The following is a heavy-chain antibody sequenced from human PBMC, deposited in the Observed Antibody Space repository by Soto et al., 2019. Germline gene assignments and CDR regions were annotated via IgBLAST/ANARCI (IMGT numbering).Heavy chain of an antibody. CDR3: ARDPAYMSWFDP. D-gene: IGHD4-4*01. CDR1: GGSISSYY. CDR2: IYYSGST. Sequence: PSETLSLTCTVSGGSISSYYWSWIRQPPGKGLEWIGYIYYSGSTNYNPSLKSRVTISVDTSKTQFSLKLSSVTAADTAVYYCARDPAYMSWFDPWGQGTLVTVSS. V-gene: IGHV4-59*01. J-gene: IGHJ5*02.